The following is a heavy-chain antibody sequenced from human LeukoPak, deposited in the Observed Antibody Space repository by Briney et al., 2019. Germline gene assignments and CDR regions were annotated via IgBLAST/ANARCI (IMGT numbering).Heavy chain of an antibody. CDR3: AREQYQPDAFDI. D-gene: IGHD2-2*01. V-gene: IGHV3-74*03. CDR2: INNDGSKT. Sequence: GXXXRLSCAASGFTLSSYWMHWVRHAPGKGLVWVSHINNDGSKTKYADSVKGRFTISRDNAKNTLYLQMNSLRAEDTAVYYCAREQYQPDAFDIWGQGTMVTVSS. J-gene: IGHJ3*02. CDR1: GFTLSSYW.